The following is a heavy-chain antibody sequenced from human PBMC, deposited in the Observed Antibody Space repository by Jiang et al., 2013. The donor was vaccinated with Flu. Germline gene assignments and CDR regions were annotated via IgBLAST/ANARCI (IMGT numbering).Heavy chain of an antibody. Sequence: LLKPSETLSLTCTVSGGSISSSSYYWGWIRQPPGKGLEWIGSIYYSGSTYYNPSLKSRVTISVDTSKNQFSLKLSSVTAADTAVYYCARHDYGGNSGVDYWGQGTLVTVSS. CDR1: GGSISSSSYY. V-gene: IGHV4-39*01. CDR3: ARHDYGGNSGVDY. CDR2: IYYSGST. D-gene: IGHD4-23*01. J-gene: IGHJ4*02.